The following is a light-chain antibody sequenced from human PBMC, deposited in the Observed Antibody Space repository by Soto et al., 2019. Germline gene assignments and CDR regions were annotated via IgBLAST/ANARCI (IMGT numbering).Light chain of an antibody. CDR1: QSVSFSY. Sequence: EIVLTQSPGTLSLSPGERATLSCRASQSVSFSYLAWYQQKPGQAPRFLIYGASSRATGIPDRFSGSGSGTDFTLTISRLEPEDFAVYYCQQYGSSPPYTFGQGTKLKIK. CDR3: QQYGSSPPYT. J-gene: IGKJ2*01. CDR2: GAS. V-gene: IGKV3-20*01.